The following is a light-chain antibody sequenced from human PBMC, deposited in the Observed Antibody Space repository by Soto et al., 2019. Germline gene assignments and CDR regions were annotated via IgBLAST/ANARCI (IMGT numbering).Light chain of an antibody. Sequence: EIVLTQSPATLSLSPGERATLSWRASQSVSSCLAWYQQKPGQAPRLLIYDASNRATGIPARFSGSGSGTDFTLTISSLETEDFAVSYCQQRSNWPSWTFGQGTKVEIK. CDR2: DAS. J-gene: IGKJ1*01. CDR1: QSVSSC. CDR3: QQRSNWPSWT. V-gene: IGKV3-11*01.